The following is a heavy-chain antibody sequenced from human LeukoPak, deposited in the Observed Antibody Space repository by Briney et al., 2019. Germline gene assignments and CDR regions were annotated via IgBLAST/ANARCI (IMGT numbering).Heavy chain of an antibody. CDR2: ISSSSSTI. D-gene: IGHD6-6*01. Sequence: GGSLRLSCAASGFTFSSYSMNWVRQAPGKGLEWVSYISSSSSTIYYADSVKGRFTISRDNAKNSLYLQMSSLRAEDTAVYYCARDSLHPSSLHYYFDYWGQGTLVTVSS. CDR3: ARDSLHPSSLHYYFDY. J-gene: IGHJ4*02. V-gene: IGHV3-48*04. CDR1: GFTFSSYS.